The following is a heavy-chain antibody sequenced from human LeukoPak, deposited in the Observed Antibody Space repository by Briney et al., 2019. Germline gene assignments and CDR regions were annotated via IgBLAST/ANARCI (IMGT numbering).Heavy chain of an antibody. CDR2: IWYDGSNK. D-gene: IGHD3-3*01. CDR1: GFTFSSYG. CDR3: TRDFDFSSAI. Sequence: QPGRSLRLSCAASGFTFSSYGMHWVRQAPGKGLEWVAVIWYDGSNKYYADSVKGRFTTSRDNAKNTLFLQMNSLRAEDTAVYYCTRDFDFSSAIWGQGTLVTVSS. J-gene: IGHJ4*02. V-gene: IGHV3-33*01.